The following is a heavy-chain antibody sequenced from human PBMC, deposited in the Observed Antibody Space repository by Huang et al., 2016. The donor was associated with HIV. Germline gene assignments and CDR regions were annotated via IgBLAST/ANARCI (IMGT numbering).Heavy chain of an antibody. D-gene: IGHD5-18*01. CDR2: IYTSGST. Sequence: QVQLQESGPGLVKPSQTLSLTCTVSGGSISSGSYYWSWIRQPAGKGLEWIGHIYTSGSTNYNPSLKSQVTISVDTSKKQFSLKLSSVTAADTAVYFCARVPRYSYGSHYFDYWGQGTLVTVSS. CDR3: ARVPRYSYGSHYFDY. CDR1: GGSISSGSYY. J-gene: IGHJ4*02. V-gene: IGHV4-61*09.